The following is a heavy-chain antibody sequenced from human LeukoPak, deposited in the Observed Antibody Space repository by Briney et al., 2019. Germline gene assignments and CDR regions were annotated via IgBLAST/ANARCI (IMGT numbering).Heavy chain of an antibody. D-gene: IGHD2-2*02. J-gene: IGHJ3*02. CDR2: INYSGSS. CDR3: SKVLYLEAFDI. V-gene: IGHV4-59*08. Sequence: SETLFLTCTVSGGSISSYYWSWIRQPPEKGLESIGYINYSGSSNYNPSPKSRVTISIDTSKNQFSLKLRTVTAADTAIYDCSKVLYLEAFDIWGQGTKVSVSS. CDR1: GGSISSYY.